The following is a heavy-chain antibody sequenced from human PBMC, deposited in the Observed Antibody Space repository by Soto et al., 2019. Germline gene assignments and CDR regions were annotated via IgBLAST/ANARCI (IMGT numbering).Heavy chain of an antibody. J-gene: IGHJ4*02. CDR3: ASIPYCYDSSGYPTTLCPS. Sequence: ASVKISSKASGYTFTSYYMHWVRQAPGQGLEWMGIINPSGSSTSYAQKFQGRVTMTRDTSTSTAYMYLSRLRSEDTAVFYCASIPYCYDSSGYPTTLCPSWRQGSLVTVS. CDR2: INPSGSST. V-gene: IGHV1-46*01. D-gene: IGHD3-22*01. CDR1: GYTFTSYY.